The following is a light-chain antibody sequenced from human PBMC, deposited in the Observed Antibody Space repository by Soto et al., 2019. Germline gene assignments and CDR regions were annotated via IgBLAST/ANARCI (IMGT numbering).Light chain of an antibody. J-gene: IGKJ1*01. V-gene: IGKV1-5*03. CDR2: EAS. CDR1: QNINSW. CDR3: QQYNVYSWT. Sequence: HMTKSPSTLSASVRDRVTITWRPSQNINSWLALYQQKPGKAPKLLIYEASSLEKGVPARFGGSGSGTEFTLTISSLQPDDFATYYCQQYNVYSWTFGQGTKVDI.